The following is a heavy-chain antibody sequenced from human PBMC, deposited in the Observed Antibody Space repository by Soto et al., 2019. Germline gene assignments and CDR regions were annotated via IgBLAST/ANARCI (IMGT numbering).Heavy chain of an antibody. D-gene: IGHD3-10*01. V-gene: IGHV4-34*01. CDR2: INHSGST. CDR3: ARGGYVSGSYWERSFDY. CDR1: GGSFSGYY. J-gene: IGHJ4*02. Sequence: PSETLSLTCAVYGGSFSGYYWSWIRQPPGKGLEWIGEINHSGSTNYNPSLKSRVTISVDTSKNQFSLKLSSVTAADTAVYYCARGGYVSGSYWERSFDYWGQGTLVTVSS.